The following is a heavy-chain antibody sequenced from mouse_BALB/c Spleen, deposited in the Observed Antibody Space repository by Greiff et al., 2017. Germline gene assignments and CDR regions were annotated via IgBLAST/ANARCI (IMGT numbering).Heavy chain of an antibody. CDR2: ISSGGGST. CDR1: GFAFSSYD. Sequence: EVKLVESGGGLVKPGGSLKLSYAASGFAFSSYDMSWVRQTPEKRLEWVAYISSGGGSTYYPDTVKGRFTISRDNAKNTLYLQMSSLKSEDTAMYYCARRHSSGYCYVDDWGQGTTLTVAS. J-gene: IGHJ2*01. D-gene: IGHD3-1*01. V-gene: IGHV5-12-1*01. CDR3: ARRHSSGYCYVDD.